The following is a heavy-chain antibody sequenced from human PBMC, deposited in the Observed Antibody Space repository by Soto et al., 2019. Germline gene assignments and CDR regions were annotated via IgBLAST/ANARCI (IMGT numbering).Heavy chain of an antibody. Sequence: QLQLQESGPGLVKPSETLSLTCTVSCDSITRSSYLWAWIRQPPGRGLEWIGSFYDSGSPYYNPSLQSRVTISVDTSKNQFSLTLRSVTAADTAVYYCARHVLGAWRWDYWGQGTLVTVYS. CDR2: FYDSGSP. J-gene: IGHJ4*02. CDR3: ARHVLGAWRWDY. CDR1: CDSITRSSYL. V-gene: IGHV4-39*01. D-gene: IGHD3-10*02.